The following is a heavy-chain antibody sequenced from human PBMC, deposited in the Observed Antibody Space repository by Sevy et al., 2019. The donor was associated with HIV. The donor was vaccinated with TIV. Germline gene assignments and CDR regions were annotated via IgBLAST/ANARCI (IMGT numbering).Heavy chain of an antibody. J-gene: IGHJ3*01. CDR2: IGLSGDT. D-gene: IGHD6-13*01. CDR1: AFTFSSYD. CDR3: ARETAADAFDV. Sequence: GWSLRLACAATAFTFSSYDMHWVRQVAGKGLEWVSSIGLSGDTYFAGSVKGRFTISRDNVKNYLYLQMSSLRAGDTAVYYCARETAADAFDVWGQGTFVTVSS. V-gene: IGHV3-13*01.